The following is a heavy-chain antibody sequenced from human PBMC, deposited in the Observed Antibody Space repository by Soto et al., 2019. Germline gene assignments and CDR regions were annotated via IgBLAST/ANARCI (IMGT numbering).Heavy chain of an antibody. Sequence: QVQLVESGGGVVQPGRSLRLFCTASGFIFSSYGMHWVRQAPGKRLEWVAVISYDGGNTYYGDSVRGRFTISRDNSKNTLYLQMNSLRAEDSALYYCAKESTRSWADYWGQGTLVTVSS. D-gene: IGHD1-26*01. V-gene: IGHV3-30*18. CDR3: AKESTRSWADY. CDR2: ISYDGGNT. CDR1: GFIFSSYG. J-gene: IGHJ4*02.